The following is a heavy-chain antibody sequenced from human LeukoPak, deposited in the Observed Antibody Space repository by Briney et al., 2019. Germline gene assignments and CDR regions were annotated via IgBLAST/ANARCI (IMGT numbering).Heavy chain of an antibody. J-gene: IGHJ4*02. Sequence: PGRSLRLSCAASGFTFSSYGMHWVRQAPGKGLEWVAVISYDGSNKYYADSVKGRFTISRDNSKNTLYLQMNSLRAEDTAVYYCAKGEIQLWLAYWGQGTLVTVSS. CDR1: GFTFSSYG. D-gene: IGHD5-18*01. CDR2: ISYDGSNK. CDR3: AKGEIQLWLAY. V-gene: IGHV3-30*18.